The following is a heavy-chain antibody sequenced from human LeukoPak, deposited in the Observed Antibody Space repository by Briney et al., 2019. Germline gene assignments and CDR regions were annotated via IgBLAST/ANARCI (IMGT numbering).Heavy chain of an antibody. J-gene: IGHJ4*02. CDR2: ISSSSSYI. Sequence: GGSLRLSCAASGFTFSSYSMNWVRQAPGKGLEWVSSISSSSSYIYYADSVKGRFTISRDNAKNSLYLQMNSLRAEDTAVYYCARGGVLTGTTQAKIWGQGTLVTVSS. CDR1: GFTFSSYS. D-gene: IGHD1-20*01. V-gene: IGHV3-21*01. CDR3: ARGGVLTGTTQAKI.